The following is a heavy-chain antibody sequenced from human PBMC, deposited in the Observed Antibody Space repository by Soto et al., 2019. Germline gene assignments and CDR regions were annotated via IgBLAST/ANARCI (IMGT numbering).Heavy chain of an antibody. Sequence: GGSLRLSCAASGFTFSSYGMHWVRQAPGKGLEWVAVIWYDGSNKYYADSVKGRFTISRDNSKNTLYLQMNSLRAEDTAVYYCAREGGILTGYYPFDYWGQGTLVTVSS. CDR3: AREGGILTGYYPFDY. V-gene: IGHV3-33*01. J-gene: IGHJ4*02. D-gene: IGHD3-9*01. CDR1: GFTFSSYG. CDR2: IWYDGSNK.